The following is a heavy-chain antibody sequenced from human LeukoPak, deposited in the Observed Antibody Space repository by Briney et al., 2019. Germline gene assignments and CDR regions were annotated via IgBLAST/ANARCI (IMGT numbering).Heavy chain of an antibody. Sequence: GGSLRLSCTASGFPFQSYWMNWVRQAPGKGLELVANINADGSDKFFMDSVKGRFSISRDNANNRLYLQMTSLRAEDTAVYYCMPGRGYWGQGTLVTVSS. CDR3: MPGRGY. CDR2: INADGSDK. V-gene: IGHV3-7*01. CDR1: GFPFQSYW. D-gene: IGHD2-8*02. J-gene: IGHJ4*02.